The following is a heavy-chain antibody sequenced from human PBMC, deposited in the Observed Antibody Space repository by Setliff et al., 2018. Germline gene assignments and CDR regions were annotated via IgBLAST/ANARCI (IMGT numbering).Heavy chain of an antibody. CDR1: DFTFSNSA. D-gene: IGHD6-19*01. CDR2: IWDDGGNK. V-gene: IGHV3-33*08. Sequence: GSLRLSCVGSDFTFSNSAMSWVRQAPGKGLEWVAVIWDDGGNKYHADSVKGRFTISRDNSKNTLYLQMNSLRPEDTAVYYCANHNPARWAVTGTPLDYWGQGTLVTVSS. CDR3: ANHNPARWAVTGTPLDY. J-gene: IGHJ4*02.